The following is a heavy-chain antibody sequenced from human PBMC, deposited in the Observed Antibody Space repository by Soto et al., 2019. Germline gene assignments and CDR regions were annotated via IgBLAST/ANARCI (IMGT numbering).Heavy chain of an antibody. CDR3: TTGPNLRPLAAFDI. CDR1: GFTFTNAW. J-gene: IGHJ3*02. V-gene: IGHV3-15*01. CDR2: IKSKSDGGTI. Sequence: VQLVESGGGLVKPGGSLRLSCAASGFTFTNAWMTWVRQGPGKGLEWVGRIKSKSDGGTIDYAAPVKGRFTISRDDSKNTLYLQMNSLKTEDTAVYYCTTGPNLRPLAAFDIWGQGTVVTXSS.